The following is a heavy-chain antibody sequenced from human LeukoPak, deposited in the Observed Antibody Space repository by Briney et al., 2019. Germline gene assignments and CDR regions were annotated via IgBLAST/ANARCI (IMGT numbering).Heavy chain of an antibody. J-gene: IGHJ5*01. CDR1: GYTFSGYS. V-gene: IGHV1-2*06. Sequence: GASVKVSCKASGYTFSGYSMHWVRQAPGQGLEWMGRINPNSGVTYYAQKFQGRVTMTSDTSITTAYMELSSLTSDDTATYYCARDASNWSAFDSWGQGTLVIASS. CDR3: ARDASNWSAFDS. CDR2: INPNSGVT. D-gene: IGHD1-20*01.